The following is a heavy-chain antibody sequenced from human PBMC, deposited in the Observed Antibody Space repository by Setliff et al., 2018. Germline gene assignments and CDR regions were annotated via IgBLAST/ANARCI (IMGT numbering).Heavy chain of an antibody. Sequence: PGGSLRLSCAASGFTFSDHYMTWIRQAPGKGLEWVSYISSSGSTTLYADSVRGRVTMTEDTSTNTAYMELSSLRSEDTAVYYCATCVGTSWYDYNFYMDVWGIGTTVTVSS. V-gene: IGHV3-11*01. J-gene: IGHJ6*03. CDR1: GFTFSDHY. CDR3: ATCVGTSWYDYNFYMDV. CDR2: ISSSGSTT. D-gene: IGHD1-26*01.